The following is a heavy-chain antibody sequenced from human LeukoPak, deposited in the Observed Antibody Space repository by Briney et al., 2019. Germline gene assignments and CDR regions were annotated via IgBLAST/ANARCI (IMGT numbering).Heavy chain of an antibody. CDR3: ASGIGWEGLVSDAFDI. CDR2: ISAYNDNT. V-gene: IGHV1-18*01. Sequence: ASVKVSCKASGYTFTSYGISWVRQAPGQGLEWMGWISAYNDNTNYAQKLQGRVTMTTDTSTSTAYMELRSLRSDDTAVYYCASGIGWEGLVSDAFDIWGQGTMVTVSS. J-gene: IGHJ3*02. CDR1: GYTFTSYG. D-gene: IGHD3/OR15-3a*01.